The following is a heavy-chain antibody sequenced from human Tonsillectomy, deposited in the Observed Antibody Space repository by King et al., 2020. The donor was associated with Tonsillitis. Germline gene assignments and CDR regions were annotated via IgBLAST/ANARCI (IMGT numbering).Heavy chain of an antibody. CDR2: IYYSGRN. CDR3: ARRAGGDSGYSMDV. J-gene: IGHJ6*02. D-gene: IGHD1-1*01. Sequence: QLQESGPGLVKPSETLSLTCTVSGGSISSSSYYWGWIRQPPGKGLEWIGSIYYSGRNFYNPSLKGRVTISVDTSQNQFSLELSSVTAADTALYCCARRAGGDSGYSMDVWGQGTTVTVSS. V-gene: IGHV4-39*01. CDR1: GGSISSSSYY.